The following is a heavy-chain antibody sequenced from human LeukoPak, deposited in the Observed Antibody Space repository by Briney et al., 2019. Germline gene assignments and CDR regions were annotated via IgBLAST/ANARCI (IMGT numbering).Heavy chain of an antibody. CDR1: GGSINSY. CDR2: ISGSGTR. Sequence: SETLSLTCTVSGGSINSYWSWIRQPAGKGLDWIGRISGSGTRTYNPALQSRLSISIDKSKNQFSLKLSSVTAADTAAYYCARVSGYSYGYYFDYWGQGTLVTVSS. V-gene: IGHV4-4*07. D-gene: IGHD5-18*01. CDR3: ARVSGYSYGYYFDY. J-gene: IGHJ4*02.